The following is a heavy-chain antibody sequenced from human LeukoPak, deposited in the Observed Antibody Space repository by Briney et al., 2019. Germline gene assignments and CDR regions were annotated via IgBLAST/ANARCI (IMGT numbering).Heavy chain of an antibody. CDR3: ARVQPFRGYSYGYRGDFDY. Sequence: ASVKVSCKASGYTFTSYYMHWVRQAPGQGLEWMGIINPSGGSTSYAQKFQGRVTMTRDMSTSTVYMELSSLRSEDTAVYYCARVQPFRGYSYGYRGDFDYWGQGTLVTVSS. J-gene: IGHJ4*02. V-gene: IGHV1-46*01. CDR1: GYTFTSYY. CDR2: INPSGGST. D-gene: IGHD5-18*01.